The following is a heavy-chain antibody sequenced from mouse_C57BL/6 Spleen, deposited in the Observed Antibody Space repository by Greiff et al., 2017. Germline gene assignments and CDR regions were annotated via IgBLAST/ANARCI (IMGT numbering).Heavy chain of an antibody. V-gene: IGHV14-3*01. Sequence: EVQGVESVAELVRPGASVKLSCTASGFNIKNTYMHWVKQRPEQGLEWIGRIDPANGNTTYAPKFQGKATITADTSSNTAYLQLSSLTSEDTAIYYCASSSTHWYFDVWGTGTTVTVSS. J-gene: IGHJ1*03. D-gene: IGHD2-1*01. CDR3: ASSSTHWYFDV. CDR2: IDPANGNT. CDR1: GFNIKNTY.